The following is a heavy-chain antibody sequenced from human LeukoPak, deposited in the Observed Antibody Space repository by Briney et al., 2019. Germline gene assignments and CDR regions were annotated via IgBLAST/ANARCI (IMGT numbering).Heavy chain of an antibody. CDR3: ARDRGVGETPPGY. J-gene: IGHJ4*02. D-gene: IGHD3-10*01. Sequence: GGSLRLSCAASGFTFSSYSMSWVRQAPGKGLEWVSGINWNGGSTGYADSVKGRFTISRDNAKNSLYLQMNSLRAEDTALYYCARDRGVGETPPGYWGQGTLVTVSS. V-gene: IGHV3-20*04. CDR1: GFTFSSYS. CDR2: INWNGGST.